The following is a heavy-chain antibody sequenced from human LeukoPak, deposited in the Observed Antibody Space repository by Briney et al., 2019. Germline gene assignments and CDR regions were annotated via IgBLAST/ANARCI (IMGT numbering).Heavy chain of an antibody. CDR2: TSYSGNT. J-gene: IGHJ4*02. Sequence: PSETLSLTCTVSGGSVSSGSYYWNWIRQPPGKALEWIGYTSYSGNTNYNPSLKSRVSISIDASKNHFSLKLNSVIAADTALYYCAGGGGYFASGRFWGYLEYWGQGTLGTVSS. D-gene: IGHD3-9*01. CDR3: AGGGGYFASGRFWGYLEY. V-gene: IGHV4-61*03. CDR1: GGSVSSGSYY.